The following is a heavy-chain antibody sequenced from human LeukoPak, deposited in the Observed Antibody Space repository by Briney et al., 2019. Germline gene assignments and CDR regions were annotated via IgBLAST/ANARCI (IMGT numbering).Heavy chain of an antibody. Sequence: SETLCLTCAHPLGSIFTAYWCGIREPVGKGRERIARIYTSGSTNYNPSPKSRVTMSVDTSKIQFSLKPSSVTAADTAVYYCVRGVGEFLIYWGQGTLVTVSS. CDR3: VRGVGEFLIY. V-gene: IGHV4-4*07. J-gene: IGHJ4*02. CDR2: IYTSGST. D-gene: IGHD3-10*01. CDR1: LGSIFTAY.